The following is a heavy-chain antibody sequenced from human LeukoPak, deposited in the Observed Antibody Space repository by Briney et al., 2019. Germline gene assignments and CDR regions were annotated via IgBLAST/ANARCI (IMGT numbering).Heavy chain of an antibody. Sequence: GSLRPSCAASGLTFISYALSWVGQAPGKGLEWVSAISGSGGSTDYADSGKGGFTISRDNSKKTLYLQLNSLRAEDTAVYYRAKAKHIVVVPAKGYGMDVWGQGTTVTVSS. J-gene: IGHJ6*02. CDR2: ISGSGGST. V-gene: IGHV3-23*01. CDR3: AKAKHIVVVPAKGYGMDV. CDR1: GLTFISYA. D-gene: IGHD2-2*01.